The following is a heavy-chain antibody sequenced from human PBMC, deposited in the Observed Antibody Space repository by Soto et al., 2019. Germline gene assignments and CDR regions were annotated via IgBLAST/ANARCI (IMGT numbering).Heavy chain of an antibody. CDR1: GGTFSSYT. CDR2: IIPILGIA. D-gene: IGHD3-22*01. CDR3: AAYYYDSSGYYSLDS. J-gene: IGHJ4*02. Sequence: QVQLVQSGAEVKKPGSSVKVSCKASGGTFSSYTISWVRQAPGQGLEWMGRIIPILGIANYAQKFQGRVTITADKSTSTAYMELSSLRSEDTAVYYCAAYYYDSSGYYSLDSWGQGTLVTVSS. V-gene: IGHV1-69*02.